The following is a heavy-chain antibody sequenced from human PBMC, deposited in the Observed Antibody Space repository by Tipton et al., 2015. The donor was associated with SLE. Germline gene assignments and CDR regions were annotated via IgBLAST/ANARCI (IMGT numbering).Heavy chain of an antibody. V-gene: IGHV4-61*02. CDR2: IYTSGST. CDR1: GGSISSGSYY. CDR3: ARGVAYGDYGY. Sequence: LRLSCTVSGGSISSGSYYWSWIRQPAGKGLEWIGRIYTSGSTNYNPSLQSRVTISVDTSKNQFSLKLSSVTAADTAVYYCARGVAYGDYGYWGQGTLVTVSS. D-gene: IGHD4-17*01. J-gene: IGHJ4*02.